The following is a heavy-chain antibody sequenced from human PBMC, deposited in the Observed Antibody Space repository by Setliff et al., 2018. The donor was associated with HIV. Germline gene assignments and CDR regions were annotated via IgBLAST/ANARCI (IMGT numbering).Heavy chain of an antibody. CDR3: ARATAAWDDAFDI. V-gene: IGHV3-7*02. D-gene: IGHD6-13*01. Sequence: GGSLRLSCAASGFLFHTYWMSWVRQAPGKGLEWVANIKEAGSEKYYGDSVKSRFTISRDNAENSLYLQLNSLRAEDTAVYYCARATAAWDDAFDIWGQGTMVTVSS. CDR2: IKEAGSEK. J-gene: IGHJ3*02. CDR1: GFLFHTYW.